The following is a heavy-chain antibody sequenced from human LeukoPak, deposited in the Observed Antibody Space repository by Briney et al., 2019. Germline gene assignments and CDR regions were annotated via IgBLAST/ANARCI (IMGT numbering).Heavy chain of an antibody. CDR3: ARRYSSSWYRSAFDI. Sequence: GGSLRLSCAASGFTFSSYEMNWVRQAPGKGLEWVSYISSSGSTISSAESVKGRFTISRDNAKNSLYLQMNSLRAEDTAVYYCARRYSSSWYRSAFDIWGQGTMVTVSS. D-gene: IGHD6-13*01. CDR2: ISSSGSTI. CDR1: GFTFSSYE. V-gene: IGHV3-48*03. J-gene: IGHJ3*02.